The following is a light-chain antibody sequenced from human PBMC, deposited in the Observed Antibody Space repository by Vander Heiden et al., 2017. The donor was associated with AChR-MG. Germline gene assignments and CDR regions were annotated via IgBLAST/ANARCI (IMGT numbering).Light chain of an antibody. CDR3: QHRNNWPLT. CDR1: QRVSRD. J-gene: IGKJ4*01. Sequence: VLTHSPATLSFSPAESATLSFTASQRVSRDFAWYQHKPGQAPRLLIYDASNRATGIPARFSGSGSGTDFTLTISSLEPEDFAVYYCQHRNNWPLTFGGGTKVEIK. V-gene: IGKV3-11*01. CDR2: DAS.